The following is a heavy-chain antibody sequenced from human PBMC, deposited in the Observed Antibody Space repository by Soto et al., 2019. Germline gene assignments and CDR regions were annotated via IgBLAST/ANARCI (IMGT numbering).Heavy chain of an antibody. D-gene: IGHD2-2*01. Sequence: QITLKESGPTLVKPTQTLTLTCTFSGFSLSTSAEGVGWIRQPPGKALEWLALIYWDGDERYCPSLKSRLTITKDTSKNQVVLTMTNMDPADTATYSCAHGSCTSADCYPNPYLDYWGQGILVTVSS. V-gene: IGHV2-5*02. CDR1: GFSLSTSAEG. CDR3: AHGSCTSADCYPNPYLDY. CDR2: IYWDGDE. J-gene: IGHJ4*02.